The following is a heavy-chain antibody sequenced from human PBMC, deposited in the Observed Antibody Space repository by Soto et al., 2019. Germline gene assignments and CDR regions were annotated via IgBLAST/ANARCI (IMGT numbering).Heavy chain of an antibody. Sequence: QVQLVESGGGVVQPGRSLRLSCAASGFTFSSYAMHWVRQAPGKGLEWVVVISYDGSNKYYADSVKGRFTISRDNSKNTLYLQMNSLRAEDTAVYYCARDRRVVIYYFDYWGQGTLVTVSS. V-gene: IGHV3-30-3*01. CDR1: GFTFSSYA. D-gene: IGHD3-3*01. J-gene: IGHJ4*02. CDR3: ARDRRVVIYYFDY. CDR2: ISYDGSNK.